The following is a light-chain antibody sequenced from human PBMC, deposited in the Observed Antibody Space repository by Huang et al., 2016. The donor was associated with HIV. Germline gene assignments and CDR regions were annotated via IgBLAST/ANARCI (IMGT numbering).Light chain of an antibody. CDR2: WSS. CDR1: QSLFSTSTNKDY. V-gene: IGKV4-1*01. CDR3: QQYYASPQT. Sequence: DIVMAQSPDSLAVSLGEWATLTCTSSQSLFSTSTNKDYSAWFQQKPGQPPKLLLFWSSTREVGVPDRFSGSGSGTHFTLTIGSLEADDAAIYYCQQYYASPQTFGHGTRV. J-gene: IGKJ1*01.